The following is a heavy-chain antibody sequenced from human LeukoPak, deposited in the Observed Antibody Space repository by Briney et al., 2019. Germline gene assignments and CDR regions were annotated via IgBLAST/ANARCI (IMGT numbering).Heavy chain of an antibody. CDR2: IKQDGSER. Sequence: PGGSLRLSCSASGFTFSNYWMSWVRQAPGKGLEWVANIKQDGSERYYMDSVKGRFTISKDNAKNSIYLEMNSLRAEDTAVYYCARELRILGYGYGLPPSFDSWGQGALVTVSS. CDR3: ARELRILGYGYGLPPSFDS. J-gene: IGHJ4*02. V-gene: IGHV3-7*01. CDR1: GFTFSNYW. D-gene: IGHD5-18*01.